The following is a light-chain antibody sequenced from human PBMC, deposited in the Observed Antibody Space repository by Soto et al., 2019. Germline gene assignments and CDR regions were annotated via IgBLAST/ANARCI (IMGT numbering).Light chain of an antibody. V-gene: IGLV1-44*01. CDR3: SAWDGSLNGDV. Sequence: QSVLTQPPSASGTPGQRVIISCSGSSSNIGSNVVNWYQQLPGTAPGLLIYRDDQRPSGVTDRFSGSRSGTTASLAISGLQSEDEAHYYCSAWDGSLNGDVFGTGTKVTVL. CDR1: SSNIGSNV. CDR2: RDD. J-gene: IGLJ1*01.